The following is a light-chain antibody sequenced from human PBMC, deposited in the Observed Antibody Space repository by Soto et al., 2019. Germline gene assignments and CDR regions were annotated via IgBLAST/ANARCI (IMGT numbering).Light chain of an antibody. CDR1: SSDIGDSNS. V-gene: IGLV2-14*03. CDR2: DVS. CDR3: SSYTSSTTLV. J-gene: IGLJ2*01. Sequence: QSALTQPASVSGSPGQSIAVSCTGSSSDIGDSNSVSWYQHHPGKAPKLMIYDVSNRPSGVSNRFSGSKSGNTASLTISGLQAEDEADYYCSSYTSSTTLVFGGGTKLTV.